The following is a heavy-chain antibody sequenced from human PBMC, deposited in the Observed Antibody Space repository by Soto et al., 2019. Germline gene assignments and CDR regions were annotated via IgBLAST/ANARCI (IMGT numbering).Heavy chain of an antibody. Sequence: QVQLVESGGGVVQPGRSLRLSCAASGFTFSSYGMHWVRQAPGKGLEWVAVISYDGSNKYYADSVKGRFTISRDNSKNTLYLQMNSLRAEDTAVYCCAKTFWSGYHYYYYGMDVWGQGTTVTVSS. CDR1: GFTFSSYG. CDR2: ISYDGSNK. D-gene: IGHD3-3*01. CDR3: AKTFWSGYHYYYYGMDV. J-gene: IGHJ6*02. V-gene: IGHV3-30*18.